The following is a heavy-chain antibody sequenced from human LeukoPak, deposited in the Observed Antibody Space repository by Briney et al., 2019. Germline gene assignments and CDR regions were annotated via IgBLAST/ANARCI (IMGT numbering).Heavy chain of an antibody. CDR3: ARVEYDILTGYYTGDY. CDR2: INHSGST. D-gene: IGHD3-9*01. Sequence: SETLSLTCAVYGGSFSGYYWSWIRQPPGKGLEWIGEINHSGSTNYNPSLKSRVTISVDTSKNQFSLKRSSVTAADTAVYYCARVEYDILTGYYTGDYWGQGTLVTVSS. V-gene: IGHV4-34*01. J-gene: IGHJ4*02. CDR1: GGSFSGYY.